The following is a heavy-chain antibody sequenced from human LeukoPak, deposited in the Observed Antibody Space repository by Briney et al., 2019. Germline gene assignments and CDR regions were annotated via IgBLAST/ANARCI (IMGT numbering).Heavy chain of an antibody. J-gene: IGHJ3*02. V-gene: IGHV1-69*05. Sequence: GASVKVSCRASGGTFSSYAISWVRQAPGQGLEWMGGITPIFGTANYAQKFQGRVTITTDESTSTAYMELSSLRSEDTAVYYCARYLPAVDAFDIWGQGTMVTVSS. CDR1: GGTFSSYA. D-gene: IGHD2-2*01. CDR3: ARYLPAVDAFDI. CDR2: ITPIFGTA.